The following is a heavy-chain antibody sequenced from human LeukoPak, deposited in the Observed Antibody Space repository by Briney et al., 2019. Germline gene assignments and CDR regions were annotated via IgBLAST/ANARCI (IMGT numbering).Heavy chain of an antibody. V-gene: IGHV4-61*01. CDR1: GGSVSSGSYY. CDR2: IYHSGST. D-gene: IGHD3-10*01. J-gene: IGHJ4*02. CDR3: ARARITMVSYYFDY. Sequence: SETLSLTCTVSGGSVSSGSYYWSWIRQPPGKGLEWIGYIYHSGSTNYNPSLKSRVTISVDTSKNQFSLKLSSVTAADTAVYYCARARITMVSYYFDYWGQGTLVTVSS.